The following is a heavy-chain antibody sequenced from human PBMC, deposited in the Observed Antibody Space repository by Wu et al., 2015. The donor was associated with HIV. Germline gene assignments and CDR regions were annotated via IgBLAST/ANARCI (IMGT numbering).Heavy chain of an antibody. J-gene: IGHJ4*02. D-gene: IGHD2-21*01. Sequence: QVQLVQSGAEVKKPGSSVKVSCKASGGTFSTYAISWVRQAPGQGLEYMGGIIPMSGIATYGQKFQDRVTFTADESTSTAYMDLSSLRSQDTAIYYCARAEYCGRNCYSVSDYWGQGTLVTVS. V-gene: IGHV1-69*12. CDR1: GGTFSTYA. CDR3: ARAEYCGRNCYSVSDY. CDR2: IIPMSGIA.